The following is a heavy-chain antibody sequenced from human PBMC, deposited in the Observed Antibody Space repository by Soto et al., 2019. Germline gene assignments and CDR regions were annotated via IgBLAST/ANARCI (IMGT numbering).Heavy chain of an antibody. J-gene: IGHJ6*03. D-gene: IGHD5-12*01. CDR1: GGSISSSSYY. CDR2: IYYSGST. Sequence: SETLSLTCTVSGGSISSSSYYWGWIRQPPGKGLEWIGSIYYSGSTYYNPSLKSRVTISVDTSKNQFSLKLSSVTAADTAVYYCARPSGSGYERRYYYYYMDVWGKGTTVTVSS. CDR3: ARPSGSGYERRYYYYYMDV. V-gene: IGHV4-39*01.